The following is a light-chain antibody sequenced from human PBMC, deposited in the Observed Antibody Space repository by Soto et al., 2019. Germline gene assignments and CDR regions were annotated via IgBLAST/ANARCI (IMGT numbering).Light chain of an antibody. CDR3: QQSYSTPLT. CDR2: AAS. Sequence: DIQMTQSPSSLSASVGDRVTITCRASQSISSYLNWYQQKPGKAPKLLIYAASSLQSGVPSRFSGSGSGTDFTLTISSLTPEDFATYYCQQSYSTPLTFGPGTKVDIK. CDR1: QSISSY. J-gene: IGKJ3*01. V-gene: IGKV1-39*01.